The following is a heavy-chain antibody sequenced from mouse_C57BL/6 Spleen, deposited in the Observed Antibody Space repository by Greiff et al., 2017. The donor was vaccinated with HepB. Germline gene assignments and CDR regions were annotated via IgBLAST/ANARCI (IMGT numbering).Heavy chain of an antibody. Sequence: QVQLKQSGAELARPGASVKLSCKASGYTFTSYGISWVKQRTGQGLEWIGEIYPRSGNTYYNEKFKGKATLTADKSSSTAYMELRSLTSEDSAVYFCARVQDRSNWDEGYAMDYWGQGTSVTVSS. V-gene: IGHV1-81*01. CDR2: IYPRSGNT. J-gene: IGHJ4*01. CDR1: GYTFTSYG. D-gene: IGHD4-1*01. CDR3: ARVQDRSNWDEGYAMDY.